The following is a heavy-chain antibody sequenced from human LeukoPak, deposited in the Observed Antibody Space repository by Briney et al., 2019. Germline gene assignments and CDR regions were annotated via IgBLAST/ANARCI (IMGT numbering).Heavy chain of an antibody. CDR2: ISSSSSYI. J-gene: IGHJ4*02. D-gene: IGHD1-26*01. CDR1: GFTFSSYS. Sequence: GGSLRLSCAASGFTFSSYSMNWVGHAPGKGLEGVSSISSSSSYIYYADSVKGRFTISRDNAKNSLYLQMNSLRAEDTAVYYCARDDSGSSPGYWGQGTLVTVSS. CDR3: ARDDSGSSPGY. V-gene: IGHV3-21*01.